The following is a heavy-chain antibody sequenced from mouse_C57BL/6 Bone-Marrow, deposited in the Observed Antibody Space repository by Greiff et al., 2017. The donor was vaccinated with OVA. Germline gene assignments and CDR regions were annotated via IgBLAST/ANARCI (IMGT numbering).Heavy chain of an antibody. CDR1: GYTFTSYW. Sequence: QVQLQQPGAELVKPGASVKMSCKASGYTFTSYWITWVKQRPGQGLEWIGDIYPGSGSTNYNEKFKSKATLTVETSSSTAYMQLSSLTSEDSAVYYGAREGPYYGSFYWYFDVWGTGTTVTVSS. CDR3: AREGPYYGSFYWYFDV. V-gene: IGHV1-55*01. CDR2: IYPGSGST. D-gene: IGHD1-1*01. J-gene: IGHJ1*03.